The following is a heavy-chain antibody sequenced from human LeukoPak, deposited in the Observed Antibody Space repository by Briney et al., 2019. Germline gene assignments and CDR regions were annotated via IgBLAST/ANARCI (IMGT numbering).Heavy chain of an antibody. J-gene: IGHJ4*02. CDR2: INPSGGST. CDR1: GYTFTSYY. V-gene: IGHV1-46*01. D-gene: IGHD3-3*01. CDR3: ASGITIFGVVIPNGY. Sequence: GASVKVSCKASGYTFTSYYMHWVRQAPGQGLEWMGIINPSGGSTSYAQKFQGRVTMTRDTSTSTVYMELSSLRSEDTAVYYCASGITIFGVVIPNGYWGQGTLVTVSS.